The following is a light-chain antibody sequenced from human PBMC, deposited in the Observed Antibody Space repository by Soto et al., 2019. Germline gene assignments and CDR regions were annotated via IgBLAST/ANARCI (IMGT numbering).Light chain of an antibody. CDR2: KAS. CDR1: QSISSW. Sequence: DIQMTQSPSTLSASVGDRVTITCRASQSISSWLAWYQQKPGKAPKLLIYKASSLESGVPSRFSGSGSGTEFTLTISSLQPEDFATYYCQQLNNYPITFGQGTRLEIK. CDR3: QQLNNYPIT. V-gene: IGKV1-5*03. J-gene: IGKJ5*01.